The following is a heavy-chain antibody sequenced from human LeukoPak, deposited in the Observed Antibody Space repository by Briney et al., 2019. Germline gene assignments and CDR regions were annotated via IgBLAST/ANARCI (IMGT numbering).Heavy chain of an antibody. D-gene: IGHD6-13*01. CDR3: AREGSWGSWFDP. V-gene: IGHV1-2*02. CDR1: GYTLTGYY. CDR2: INPNSGGT. J-gene: IGHJ5*02. Sequence: ASVKVSCKASGYTLTGYYMHWVRQAPGQGLEWMGWINPNSGGTNYAQKFQGRVTMTRDTSISTAYMELSRLRSDDTAVYYCAREGSWGSWFDPWGQGTLVTVSS.